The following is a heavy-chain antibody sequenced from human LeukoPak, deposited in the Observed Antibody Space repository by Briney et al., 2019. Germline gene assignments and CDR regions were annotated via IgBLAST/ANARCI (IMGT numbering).Heavy chain of an antibody. Sequence: SETLSLTCTVSGGSISTSNYYWGWIRQPPGKGLEWIGNIFYSGSTYYSPSLKSRVTISVDTSKNQFSLKLSSVTAADTAVYYCARDLSVTTHRTSYDAFDIWGQGTMVTVSS. CDR1: GGSISTSNYY. CDR3: ARDLSVTTHRTSYDAFDI. J-gene: IGHJ3*02. V-gene: IGHV4-39*07. CDR2: IFYSGST. D-gene: IGHD4-17*01.